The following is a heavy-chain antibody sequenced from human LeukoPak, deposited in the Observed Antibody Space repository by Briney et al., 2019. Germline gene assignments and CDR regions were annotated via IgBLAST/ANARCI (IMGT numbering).Heavy chain of an antibody. J-gene: IGHJ4*02. V-gene: IGHV4-59*08. CDR2: IYYSGST. CDR3: ARHLHDWKSYYFDY. CDR1: GGSLSSYY. Sequence: PSETLSLTCTVSGGSLSSYYWSWIRQPPGKGLEWIGYIYYSGSTNYNPSLKSRVTISVDTSKNQFSLKLSSVTAADTAVYYCARHLHDWKSYYFDYWGQGTLVTVSS. D-gene: IGHD3-3*01.